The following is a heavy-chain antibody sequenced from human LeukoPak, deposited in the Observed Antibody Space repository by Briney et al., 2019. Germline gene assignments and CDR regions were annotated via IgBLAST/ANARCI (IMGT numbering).Heavy chain of an antibody. V-gene: IGHV1-46*01. J-gene: IGHJ4*02. CDR3: AINPVTTKYFDY. Sequence: GASVKVSCKASGYTFTSYYMHWVRQAPGQGLEWMGIINPSGGSTRYAQKFQGRVTMTRDTSTSTVYMELSSLRSEDTAVYYCAINPVTTKYFDYWGQGTLVTVSS. D-gene: IGHD4-17*01. CDR2: INPSGGST. CDR1: GYTFTSYY.